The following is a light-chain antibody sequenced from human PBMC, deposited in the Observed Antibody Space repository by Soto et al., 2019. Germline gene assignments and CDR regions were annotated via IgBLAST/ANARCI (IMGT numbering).Light chain of an antibody. CDR1: SSDVGGYNY. Sequence: QSALTQPASVSGSPGQSITISCTGTSSDVGGYNYVSWYQQHPGKAPKLMIYVVSHRPSGVSNRFSGSKSGNTASLTISGLQAEDEADYYCISYTSSTTWVFGGGTKLTVL. CDR3: ISYTSSTTWV. CDR2: VVS. J-gene: IGLJ3*02. V-gene: IGLV2-14*01.